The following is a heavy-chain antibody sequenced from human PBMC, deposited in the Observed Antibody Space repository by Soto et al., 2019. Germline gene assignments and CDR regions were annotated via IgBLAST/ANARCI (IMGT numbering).Heavy chain of an antibody. D-gene: IGHD1-1*01. J-gene: IGHJ3*02. CDR3: ARGERGVLDI. CDR2: INVIGGST. V-gene: IGHV3-23*01. Sequence: EVQLLESGGGLAQRGGSRRPSLLVSGLPVGSHGLGWVRQAPGKGLGWAPGINVIGGSTYYADSVKGRFTISRDSSENTLYLQMNSLRVEDTAVYFCARGERGVLDIWGQGTMVTVSS. CDR1: GLPVGSHG.